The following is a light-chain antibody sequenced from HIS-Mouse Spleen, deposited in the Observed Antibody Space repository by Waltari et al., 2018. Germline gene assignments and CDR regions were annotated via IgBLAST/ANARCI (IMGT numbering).Light chain of an antibody. CDR3: YSAADNSGV. V-gene: IGLV3-27*01. Sequence: SYELTQPSSVSVSPGQTARITCSGDVLAKKYARWFQQKPGQAPVLVINKGSERPSGIPERFSGSSSGTTVTLTISGAQVEDEADYYCYSAADNSGVFGGGTKLTVL. CDR2: KGS. J-gene: IGLJ2*01. CDR1: VLAKKY.